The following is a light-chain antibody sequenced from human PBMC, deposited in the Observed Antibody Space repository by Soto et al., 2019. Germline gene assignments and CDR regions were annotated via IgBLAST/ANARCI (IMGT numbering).Light chain of an antibody. J-gene: IGKJ5*01. CDR3: QQRSNWPPEVT. CDR1: QSVSSNY. V-gene: IGKV3-11*01. Sequence: EIVLTQSPGTLSLSPGERATLSCRASQSVSSNYLAWFQQKPGQAPRLLIYDASNRATGIPARFSGSGSGTDFTLTIGSLEPEDFAVYYCQQRSNWPPEVTFGQGTRLENK. CDR2: DAS.